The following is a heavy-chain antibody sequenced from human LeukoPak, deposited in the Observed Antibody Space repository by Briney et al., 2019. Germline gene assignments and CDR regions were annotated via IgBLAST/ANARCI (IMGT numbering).Heavy chain of an antibody. CDR3: ARAPYCSGGSCSHFDY. J-gene: IGHJ4*02. Sequence: GASVKVSCKASGYTFTSYYMHWVRQAPGQGLEWMGIINPSGGSTSYAQKFQGRVTMTRDTSTSTVYMELSSLRSEDTAVYYCARAPYCSGGSCSHFDYWGKGTLVTVSS. V-gene: IGHV1-46*01. CDR1: GYTFTSYY. CDR2: INPSGGST. D-gene: IGHD2-15*01.